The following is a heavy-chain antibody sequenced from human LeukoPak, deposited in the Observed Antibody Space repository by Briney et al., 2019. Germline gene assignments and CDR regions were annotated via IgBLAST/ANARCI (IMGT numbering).Heavy chain of an antibody. D-gene: IGHD3-3*01. CDR3: ARDSNYDFLFDY. CDR2: ISGSGGST. V-gene: IGHV3-23*01. Sequence: GGSLRLSCAASGFTFSSYAMSWVRQAPGKGLEWVSAISGSGGSTYYADSVKGRFTISGDNSKNTLYLQMNSLRAEDTAVYYCARDSNYDFLFDYWGQGTLVTVSS. CDR1: GFTFSSYA. J-gene: IGHJ4*02.